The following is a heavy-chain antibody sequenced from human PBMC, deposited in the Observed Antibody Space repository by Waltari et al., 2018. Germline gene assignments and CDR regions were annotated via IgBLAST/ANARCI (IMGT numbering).Heavy chain of an antibody. CDR2: IHHSGST. V-gene: IGHV4-34*01. J-gene: IGHJ4*01. CDR1: GESFLGYF. Sequence: QVQLHQWGAGQLKPSEPLSLPCAVSGESFLGYFWSWIRQSPGKGLEWLGAIHHSGSTNYNPALASRVSLSVDTTKKQFSLRLTSVTAADAAVYYCARYGEVPPNYFFDYWGRGTLVTVSS. CDR3: ARYGEVPPNYFFDY. D-gene: IGHD2-21*01.